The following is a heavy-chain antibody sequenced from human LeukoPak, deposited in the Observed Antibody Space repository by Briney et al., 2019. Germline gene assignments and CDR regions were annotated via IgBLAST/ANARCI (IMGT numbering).Heavy chain of an antibody. D-gene: IGHD6-13*01. CDR1: GFTFSSYW. CDR3: AKGVAAADIYYMDV. V-gene: IGHV3-7*03. J-gene: IGHJ6*03. CDR2: IKQDGSEK. Sequence: GGSLRLSCAASGFTFSSYWMSWVRQAPGKGLEWVANIKQDGSEKYYVDSVKGRFTISRDNAKNSLYLQMNSLRAEDTAVYYCAKGVAAADIYYMDVWGKGTTVTASS.